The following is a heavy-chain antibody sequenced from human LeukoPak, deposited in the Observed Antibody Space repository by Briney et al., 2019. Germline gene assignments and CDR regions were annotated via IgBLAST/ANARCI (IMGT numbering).Heavy chain of an antibody. CDR2: IKEDGSEK. CDR3: AKDIVGGGDDY. CDR1: GFTFSSYS. Sequence: GGSLRLSCAASGFTFSSYSMNWVRQAPGKGLEWVANIKEDGSEKKYVDSVKGRFTISRDNVKNLVYLEMVSLRGEDTAVYYCAKDIVGGGDDYWGQGTLVTVSS. V-gene: IGHV3-7*01. J-gene: IGHJ4*02. D-gene: IGHD2-21*01.